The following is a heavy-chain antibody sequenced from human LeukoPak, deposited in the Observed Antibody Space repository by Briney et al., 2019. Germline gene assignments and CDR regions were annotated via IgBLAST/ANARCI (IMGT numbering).Heavy chain of an antibody. CDR1: GYTFTSYD. D-gene: IGHD6-13*01. CDR3: ARAHSSSWYRNLYYYYYYMDV. CDR2: INPNSGNT. Sequence: ASVKVSCKASGYTFTSYDINWVRQATGQGLEWMGWINPNSGNTGYAQKFQGRVTMTRNPYISTAYMELSSLRSEDTAVYYCARAHSSSWYRNLYYYYYYMDVWGKGTTVTVSS. V-gene: IGHV1-8*01. J-gene: IGHJ6*03.